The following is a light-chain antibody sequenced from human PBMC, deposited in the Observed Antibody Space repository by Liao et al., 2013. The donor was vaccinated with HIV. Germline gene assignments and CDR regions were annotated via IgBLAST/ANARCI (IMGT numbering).Light chain of an antibody. CDR3: QAWDSLYAV. CDR1: KLGDRY. Sequence: SYELTQPPSVSVSPGQTATIACSADKLGDRYAYWYQQKPGQAPVLVIYEDSKRPSGIPERFSGSNSGNTATLTISGTQAMDEADYYCQAWDSLYAVFGGGTQLTVL. V-gene: IGLV3-1*01. J-gene: IGLJ7*01. CDR2: EDS.